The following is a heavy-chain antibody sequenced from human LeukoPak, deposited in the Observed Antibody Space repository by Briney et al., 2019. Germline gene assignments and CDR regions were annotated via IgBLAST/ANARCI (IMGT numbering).Heavy chain of an antibody. Sequence: APVKVSCKASGYTFTDYYMHWVRQAPGQGLEWMGWINPNSGGTNYAQKFQGRVTMTRDTSISTAYMELSSLRSDDTAMYYCARSYSGFGYALHDYWGQGTLVTVSS. CDR3: ARSYSGFGYALHDY. V-gene: IGHV1-2*02. D-gene: IGHD1-26*01. CDR1: GYTFTDYY. CDR2: INPNSGGT. J-gene: IGHJ4*02.